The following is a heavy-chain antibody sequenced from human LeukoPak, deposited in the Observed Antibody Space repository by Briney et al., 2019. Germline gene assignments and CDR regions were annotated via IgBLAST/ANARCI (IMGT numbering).Heavy chain of an antibody. D-gene: IGHD5-18*01. CDR3: ARDPDGYSYGGLYYYYYMDV. CDR2: MSSSDDGR. V-gene: IGHV3-23*01. CDR1: GFSFSSYA. J-gene: IGHJ6*03. Sequence: AGGSLRLSCATSGFSFSSYAMSWVRQAPGKGLEWVSAMSSSDDGRYYAASVRGRFTISRDTSRSTLYLQMNSLRAEDTAVYYCARDPDGYSYGGLYYYYYMDVWGKGTTVTVSS.